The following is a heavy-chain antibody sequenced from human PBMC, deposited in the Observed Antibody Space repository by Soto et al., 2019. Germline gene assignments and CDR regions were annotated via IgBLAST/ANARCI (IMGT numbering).Heavy chain of an antibody. D-gene: IGHD3-10*01. Sequence: EVQLVESGGGLVKPGGSLRLSCAASGFTFSSYSMNWVRQAPGKGLEWVSSISSSSSDIYYADSVKGRFTISRDNAKNSLYLQMNSLRAEDTAVYYCAILEVLLWFGEPSFDYWGQGTLVTVSS. CDR3: AILEVLLWFGEPSFDY. CDR1: GFTFSSYS. CDR2: ISSSSSDI. V-gene: IGHV3-21*01. J-gene: IGHJ4*02.